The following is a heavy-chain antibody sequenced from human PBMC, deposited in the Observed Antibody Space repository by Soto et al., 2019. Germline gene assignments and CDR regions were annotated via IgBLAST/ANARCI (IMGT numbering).Heavy chain of an antibody. CDR2: IYYTGST. D-gene: IGHD3-10*01. CDR1: GGSISSYY. V-gene: IGHV4-59*08. J-gene: IGHJ5*02. CDR3: ADFREESDNWFDP. Sequence: PSETLSLTCTVSGGSISSYYWSWIRQPPGKGLEWIGHIYYTGSTNYNPSLKSRVTISVDTSKNQFSLKLSSVTAADTAVFYCADFREESDNWFDPWGQGTLVTVSS.